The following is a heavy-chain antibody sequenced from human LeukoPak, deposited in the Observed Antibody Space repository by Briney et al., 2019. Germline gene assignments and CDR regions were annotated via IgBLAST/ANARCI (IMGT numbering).Heavy chain of an antibody. CDR3: ARDGRFLEWLLWDDAFDI. CDR1: GYTFTNFG. D-gene: IGHD3-3*01. J-gene: IGHJ3*02. CDR2: ISAYNDNT. V-gene: IGHV1-18*01. Sequence: ASVKVSCKASGYTFTNFGISWVRQAPGQGLEWMGWISAYNDNTNLARKFQGRVTMTTDTSTSTAYTEVRSLRSDDTAVYYCARDGRFLEWLLWDDAFDIWGQGTMVTVSS.